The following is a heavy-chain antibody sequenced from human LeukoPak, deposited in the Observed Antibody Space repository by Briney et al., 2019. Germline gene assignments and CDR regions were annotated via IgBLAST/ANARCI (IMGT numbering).Heavy chain of an antibody. CDR2: IYYSGTT. Sequence: SETLSFTCTGSGGSINSFSWIWIRKPPGEGLEWIGNIYYSGTTNYNPSLKSRVTISVDTSKSQFSLNLSPVTAADTAVYYCASHNDYNLVYWGQGTLVTVSS. D-gene: IGHD5-24*01. CDR3: ASHNDYNLVY. J-gene: IGHJ4*02. CDR1: GGSINSFS. V-gene: IGHV4-59*08.